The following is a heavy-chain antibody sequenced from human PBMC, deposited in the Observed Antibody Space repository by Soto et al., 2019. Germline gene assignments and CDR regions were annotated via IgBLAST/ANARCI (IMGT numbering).Heavy chain of an antibody. CDR3: ARGQDIVVVVAATRGGKGAFDI. CDR2: ISSSSSYI. Sequence: EVQLVESGGGLVKPGGSLRLSCAASGFTFSSYSMNWVRQAPGKGLEWVSSISSSSSYIYYADSVKGRFTISRDNAKNSLYMQMNSLRGEDTAVYYCARGQDIVVVVAATRGGKGAFDIWGQGTMVTVSS. D-gene: IGHD2-15*01. V-gene: IGHV3-21*01. J-gene: IGHJ3*02. CDR1: GFTFSSYS.